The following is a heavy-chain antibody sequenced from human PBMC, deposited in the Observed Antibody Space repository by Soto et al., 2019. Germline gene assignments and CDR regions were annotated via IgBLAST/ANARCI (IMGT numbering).Heavy chain of an antibody. D-gene: IGHD3-10*01. CDR2: IYYSGST. J-gene: IGHJ4*02. CDR1: GGSISSYY. Sequence: SETLSLTCTVSGGSISSYYWSWIRQPPGKGLEWIGYIYYSGSTNYNPSLKSRVTISVDTSKNQFSLKLSSVTAADTAVYYCARAPGGSIDYWGQGTLVTVSS. V-gene: IGHV4-59*01. CDR3: ARAPGGSIDY.